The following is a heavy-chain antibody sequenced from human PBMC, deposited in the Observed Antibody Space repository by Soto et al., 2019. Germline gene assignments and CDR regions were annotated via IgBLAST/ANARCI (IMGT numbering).Heavy chain of an antibody. CDR2: TYHGGTT. CDR3: AKVHVLVVAGSTFNY. CDR1: GDSISSGSY. V-gene: IGHV4-38-2*01. J-gene: IGHJ4*01. D-gene: IGHD6-19*01. Sequence: SETLSLTCAVSGDSISSGSYCGLSRHPPGEVPESIASTYHGGTTFYNPSLKSRATLSVDKSNNQFSLKSRSVTAADTAVYYWAKVHVLVVAGSTFNYWGPGTLVTVSS.